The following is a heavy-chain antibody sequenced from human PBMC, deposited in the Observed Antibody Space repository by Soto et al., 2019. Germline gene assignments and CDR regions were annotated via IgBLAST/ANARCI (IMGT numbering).Heavy chain of an antibody. Sequence: PSETLSLTCTVSGGSISSGDYYWSWIRQPPGKGLEWIGYIYYSGSTYYNPSLKSRVTISVDTSKNQFSLKLSSVTAADTAVYYCARGTDSGYPPLLRWFDPWGQGTLVTVSS. J-gene: IGHJ5*02. CDR1: GGSISSGDYY. CDR2: IYYSGST. V-gene: IGHV4-30-4*01. CDR3: ARGTDSGYPPLLRWFDP. D-gene: IGHD6-25*01.